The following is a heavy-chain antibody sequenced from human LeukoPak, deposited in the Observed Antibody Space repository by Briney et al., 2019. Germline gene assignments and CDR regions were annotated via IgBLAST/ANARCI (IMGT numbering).Heavy chain of an antibody. V-gene: IGHV3-7*01. Sequence: PGGSLRLSCAASGFSISAYWMSWVRRAPGKGLEWVANINQDGSDKYSVDSVKGRFTISRDNAKNSLYLQMNSLRAEDTAVYYCARDPGLAIAARPAPYYYYYYMDVWGKGTTVTVSS. J-gene: IGHJ6*03. CDR3: ARDPGLAIAARPAPYYYYYYMDV. CDR1: GFSISAYW. CDR2: INQDGSDK. D-gene: IGHD6-6*01.